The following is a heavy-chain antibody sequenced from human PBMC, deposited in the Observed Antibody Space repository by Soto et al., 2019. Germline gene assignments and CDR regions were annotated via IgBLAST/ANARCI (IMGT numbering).Heavy chain of an antibody. D-gene: IGHD5-18*01. CDR1: GGSISGYY. J-gene: IGHJ3*02. CDR3: ARDAQGGYSYGSSLDDAFDI. CDR2: IYYSGST. V-gene: IGHV4-30-4*01. Sequence: PSETLSLTCTVSGGSISGYYWSWIRQPPGKGLGWIGYIYYSGSTYYNPSLKSRVTISVDTSKNQFSLKLSSVTAADTAVYYCARDAQGGYSYGSSLDDAFDIWGQGTMVTVSS.